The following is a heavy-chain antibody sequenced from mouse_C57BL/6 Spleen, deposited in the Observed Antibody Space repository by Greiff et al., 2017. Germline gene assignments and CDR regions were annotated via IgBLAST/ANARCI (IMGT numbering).Heavy chain of an antibody. J-gene: IGHJ3*01. CDR3: TVSHDGYYLRFAY. V-gene: IGHV1-15*01. CDR1: GYTFTDYE. D-gene: IGHD2-3*01. CDR2: IDPETGGT. Sequence: VHLVESGAELVRPGASVTLSCKASGYTFTDYEMHWVKQTPVHGLGWIGAIDPETGGTAYNQKFKGKAILTADKASSTAYMELRSLTSEDSAVYYCTVSHDGYYLRFAYWGQGTLVTVSA.